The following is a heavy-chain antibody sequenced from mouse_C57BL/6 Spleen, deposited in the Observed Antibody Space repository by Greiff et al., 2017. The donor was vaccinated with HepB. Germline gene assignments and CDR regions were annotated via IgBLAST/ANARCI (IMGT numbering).Heavy chain of an antibody. Sequence: EVKVVESGGGLVQPGGSLSLSCAASGFTFTDYYMSWVRQPPGKALEWLGFIRNKANGYTTEYSASVKGRFTISRDNSQSILYLQMNALRAEDSATYYCARGASAWFAYWGQGTLVTVSA. J-gene: IGHJ3*01. CDR3: ARGASAWFAY. CDR1: GFTFTDYY. V-gene: IGHV7-3*01. CDR2: IRNKANGYTT. D-gene: IGHD3-1*01.